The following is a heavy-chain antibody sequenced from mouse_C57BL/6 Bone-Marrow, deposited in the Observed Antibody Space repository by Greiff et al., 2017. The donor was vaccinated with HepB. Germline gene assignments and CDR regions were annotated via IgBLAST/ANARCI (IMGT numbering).Heavy chain of an antibody. J-gene: IGHJ3*01. CDR1: GFTFSSYG. V-gene: IGHV5-6*01. CDR2: ISSGGSYT. CDR3: ARHPMMAHFAD. Sequence: EVMLVESGGDLVKPGGSLKLSCAASGFTFSSYGMSWVSQTPDKRLEWVATISSGGSYTYYPDSVKGRSTISRDNAKNTLYLQMSSLKSEDTAMYYWARHPMMAHFADWGEGIMVTVAA. D-gene: IGHD2-3*01.